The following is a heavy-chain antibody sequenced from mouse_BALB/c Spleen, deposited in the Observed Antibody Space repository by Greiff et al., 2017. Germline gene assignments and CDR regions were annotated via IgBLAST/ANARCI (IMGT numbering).Heavy chain of an antibody. V-gene: IGHV5-17*02. D-gene: IGHD1-1*01. CDR3: ARSNYYGYWYFDV. J-gene: IGHJ1*01. CDR2: ISSGSSTI. CDR1: GFTFSSFG. Sequence: EVQLVESGGGLVQPGGSRKLSCAASGFTFSSFGVHWVRQAPEKGLEWVAYISSGSSTIYYADTVKGRFTISRDNPKNTLFLQMTSLRSEDTAMYYCARSNYYGYWYFDVWGAGTTVTVSS.